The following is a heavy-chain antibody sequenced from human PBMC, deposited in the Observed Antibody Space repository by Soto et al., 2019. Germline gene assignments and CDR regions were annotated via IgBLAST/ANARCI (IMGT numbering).Heavy chain of an antibody. J-gene: IGHJ6*02. V-gene: IGHV3-53*01. CDR2: IYSGGST. Sequence: SGGSLRLSCAASGFTVSSNYMSWVRQAPGKGLEWVSVIYSGGSTYYADSVKGRFTISRDNSKNTLYLQMNSLRAEDTAVYYCARDQVYGDYAAGGVDYYYYGMDVWGQGTTVTVSS. CDR3: ARDQVYGDYAAGGVDYYYYGMDV. CDR1: GFTVSSNY. D-gene: IGHD4-17*01.